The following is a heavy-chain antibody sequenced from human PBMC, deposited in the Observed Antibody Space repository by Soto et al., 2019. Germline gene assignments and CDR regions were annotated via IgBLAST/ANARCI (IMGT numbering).Heavy chain of an antibody. V-gene: IGHV4-61*01. J-gene: IGHJ3*02. D-gene: IGHD3-22*01. Sequence: SETLSLTCTVSGGSFKSGSYYWSWVRQPPGKGLEWIGYVYYTGRTSYSPSLKSRVTISVDTSKNQFSLKLSSVTAADTAVYYCARDRSSGYRDAFDIWGQGTMVTV. CDR1: GGSFKSGSYY. CDR2: VYYTGRT. CDR3: ARDRSSGYRDAFDI.